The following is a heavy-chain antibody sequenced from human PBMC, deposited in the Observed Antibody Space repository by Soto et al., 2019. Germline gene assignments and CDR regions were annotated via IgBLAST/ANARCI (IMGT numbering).Heavy chain of an antibody. CDR2: INLNSGNT. V-gene: IGHV1-2*02. CDR3: ARARPPLNWFDR. Sequence: ASVKVSCKASGYTFTDYYMEWVRQAPGQGLEWMGWINLNSGNTNFAQQFQGRVTMTRDTSITTAYMDLTRLTSDDTAVYYCARARPPLNWFDRWGQGTLVTVSS. D-gene: IGHD6-6*01. CDR1: GYTFTDYY. J-gene: IGHJ5*02.